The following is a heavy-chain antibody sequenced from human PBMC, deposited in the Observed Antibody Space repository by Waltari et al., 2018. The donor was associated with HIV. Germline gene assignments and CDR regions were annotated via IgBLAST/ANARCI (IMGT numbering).Heavy chain of an antibody. CDR3: ARVYGAYSDAFDI. Sequence: QVQLQESGPGLVKPSQTLSLTCTVSGGSISSGSYYWSWIRQPAGKGLEWIGRIYTIGSTNYHPSLKSRVTISVDTSKNQFSLKLSSVTAADTAVYYCARVYGAYSDAFDIWGQGTMVTVSS. CDR1: GGSISSGSYY. J-gene: IGHJ3*02. D-gene: IGHD2-15*01. CDR2: IYTIGST. V-gene: IGHV4-61*02.